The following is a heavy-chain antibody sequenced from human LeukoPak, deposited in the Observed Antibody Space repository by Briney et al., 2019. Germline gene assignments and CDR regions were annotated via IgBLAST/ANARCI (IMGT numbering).Heavy chain of an antibody. Sequence: GGSLRLSCAASGFTFSRYWMSWVPPAPGKGLEWVANIKQDGTEKYHVHSVKGQFTITRNNAKNSLFLQMNILRAQDRALYYCARDYDSSDYSVRFEYWGEGSLLSVSS. CDR1: GFTFSRYW. CDR3: ARDYDSSDYSVRFEY. D-gene: IGHD3-22*01. CDR2: IKQDGTEK. V-gene: IGHV3-7*04. J-gene: IGHJ4*02.